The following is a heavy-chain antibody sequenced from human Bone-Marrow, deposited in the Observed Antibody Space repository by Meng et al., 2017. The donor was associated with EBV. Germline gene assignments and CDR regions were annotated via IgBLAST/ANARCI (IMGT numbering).Heavy chain of an antibody. CDR2: LLPILGET. J-gene: IGHJ4*02. CDR3: ARESGRGYPPDY. D-gene: IGHD3-10*01. Sequence: VQVVQFGPEGGKAGVLVKSSCKTSGGGFNRSAISWVRQAPGEGLEWMEGLLPILGETNYAETFQDRVTITADESTSTAYMELSSLTSEDTAVYYCARESGRGYPPDYWGQGTLVTVSS. CDR1: GGGFNRSA. V-gene: IGHV1-69*01.